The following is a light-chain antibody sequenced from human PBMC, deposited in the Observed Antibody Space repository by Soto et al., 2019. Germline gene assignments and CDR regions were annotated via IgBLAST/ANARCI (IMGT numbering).Light chain of an antibody. CDR1: QSVTKS. Sequence: EIVLTQSPGTLSLSPGERATLSCRASQSVTKSLAWYQQKPGQAPRLLIYGASSRATGIPDRFSGSGSGTDFTLTISRREPEDFAVYYCQQDGGSPRTFGQGTKVE. J-gene: IGKJ1*01. V-gene: IGKV3-20*01. CDR3: QQDGGSPRT. CDR2: GAS.